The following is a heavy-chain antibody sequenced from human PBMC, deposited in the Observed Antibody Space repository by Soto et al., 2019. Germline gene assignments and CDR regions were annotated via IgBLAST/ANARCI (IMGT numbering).Heavy chain of an antibody. V-gene: IGHV1-18*01. Sequence: GASVKVSCKASGYTFTSYGISWVRQAPGQGLEWMGWISAYNGNANYAQKLQGRVTMTTDTSTSTAYMELRGLRSDDTAVYYCAGVIAVAGNYYYYGMDVWGQGTTVTVSS. D-gene: IGHD6-19*01. CDR2: ISAYNGNA. J-gene: IGHJ6*02. CDR1: GYTFTSYG. CDR3: AGVIAVAGNYYYYGMDV.